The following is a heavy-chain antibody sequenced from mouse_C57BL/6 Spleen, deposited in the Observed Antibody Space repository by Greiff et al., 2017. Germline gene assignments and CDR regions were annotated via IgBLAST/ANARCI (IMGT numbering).Heavy chain of an antibody. Sequence: QVQLQQSGPELVKPGASVKISCKASGYAFSSSWMNWVKQRPGKGLEWIGRIYTGDGDTNSTGKFKGKAPLTADTSSSTACMQLSSLAAEDSAVYFGAREGGLRLYYAMDDWGQGTSVTGAS. CDR3: AREGGLRLYYAMDD. D-gene: IGHD2-4*01. J-gene: IGHJ4*01. V-gene: IGHV1-82*01. CDR2: IYTGDGDT. CDR1: GYAFSSSW.